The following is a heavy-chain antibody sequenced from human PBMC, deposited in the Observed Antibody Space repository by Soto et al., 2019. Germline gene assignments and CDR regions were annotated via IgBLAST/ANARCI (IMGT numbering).Heavy chain of an antibody. V-gene: IGHV3-66*01. Sequence: EVQLVESGGGLVQPGGSLRLSCAASGFTVSSNYMSWVRQAPGKGLEWVSLIYSGDSTYYADSVKGRFTISRDNAKNTVYLQMNSLRAEDTAVYYCATCGYYEVEVMDAWGKGTTVIVSS. J-gene: IGHJ6*03. CDR3: ATCGYYEVEVMDA. CDR2: IYSGDST. D-gene: IGHD3-22*01. CDR1: GFTVSSNY.